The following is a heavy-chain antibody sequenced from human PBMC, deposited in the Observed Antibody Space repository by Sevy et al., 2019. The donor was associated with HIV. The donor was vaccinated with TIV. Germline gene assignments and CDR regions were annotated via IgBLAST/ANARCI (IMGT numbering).Heavy chain of an antibody. CDR3: AKARFLEWSLPAFDY. V-gene: IGHV3-23*01. D-gene: IGHD3-3*01. CDR2: ISGSGGST. J-gene: IGHJ4*02. CDR1: RFTFNNYV. Sequence: GSLRLSCAASRFTFNNYVMSWVRQVPGKGLEWVSAISGSGGSTYYSDSVKGRFTISRDNSKNTLYVQMNSLTAEDTVVYYCAKARFLEWSLPAFDYWGQGTLVTVSS.